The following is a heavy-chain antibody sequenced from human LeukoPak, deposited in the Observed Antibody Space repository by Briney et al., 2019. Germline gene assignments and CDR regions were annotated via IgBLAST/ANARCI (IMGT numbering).Heavy chain of an antibody. CDR2: INHSGST. CDR1: GGSFSGYY. CDR3: ARGDPRLLWSIRAQAWYFDY. J-gene: IGHJ4*02. Sequence: SETLSLTCAVYGGSFSGYYWSWIRQPPGKGLEWIGEINHSGSTNYNPSLKSRVTISVDTSKNQFSLKLSSVTAADTAVYYCARGDPRLLWSIRAQAWYFDYWGQGTLVTVSS. V-gene: IGHV4-34*01. D-gene: IGHD3-10*01.